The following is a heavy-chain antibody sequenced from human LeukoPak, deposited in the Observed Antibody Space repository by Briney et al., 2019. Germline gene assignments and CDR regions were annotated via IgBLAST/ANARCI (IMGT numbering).Heavy chain of an antibody. CDR2: INPSGGST. CDR3: ARVGYSSGWYSNYYGMDV. D-gene: IGHD6-19*01. CDR1: GYTFTSYY. V-gene: IGHV1-46*01. J-gene: IGHJ6*02. Sequence: GASVKVSCKASGYTFTSYYMHWARQAPGQGLEWMGIINPSGGSTSYAQKFQGIVTMTRDTSTSTVYMELSSLRSEDTAVYYCARVGYSSGWYSNYYGMDVWGQGTTVTVSS.